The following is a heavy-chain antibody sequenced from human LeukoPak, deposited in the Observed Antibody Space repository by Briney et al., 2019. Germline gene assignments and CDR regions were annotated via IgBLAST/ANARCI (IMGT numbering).Heavy chain of an antibody. Sequence: GGSLRLSCAASGFTFSSYSMNWVRQAPGKGLEWVSYISSSSSTIYYADSVKGRFTISRDNAKNSLYLQMNSLRAEDTAVYYCAKAHGYTVYDPGDYWGQGTLVTVSS. CDR1: GFTFSSYS. CDR2: ISSSSSTI. J-gene: IGHJ4*02. D-gene: IGHD5/OR15-5a*01. V-gene: IGHV3-48*01. CDR3: AKAHGYTVYDPGDY.